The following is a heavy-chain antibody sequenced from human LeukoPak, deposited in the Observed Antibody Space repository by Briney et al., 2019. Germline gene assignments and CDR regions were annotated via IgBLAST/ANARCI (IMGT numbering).Heavy chain of an antibody. V-gene: IGHV4-59*01. D-gene: IGHD3-22*01. CDR2: IHYSGST. CDR1: DGSISSYY. J-gene: IGHJ4*02. Sequence: SETLSLTCSISDGSISSYYWNWIRQSPGKGLEWIGHIHYSGSTHYNPSPQSRVSISIDTSKNHFSLKLRSVTAVDTAVYYCARWGHFDTSGYFVVDYWGQGTLVTVSS. CDR3: ARWGHFDTSGYFVVDY.